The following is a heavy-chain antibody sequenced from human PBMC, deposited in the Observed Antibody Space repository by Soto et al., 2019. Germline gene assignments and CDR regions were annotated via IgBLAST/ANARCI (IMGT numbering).Heavy chain of an antibody. CDR2: ISYDGSNK. CDR3: VRDVLYFTNGVCGRERDYYYYGMDV. J-gene: IGHJ6*02. D-gene: IGHD2-8*01. CDR1: GFTFSSYA. V-gene: IGHV3-30-3*01. Sequence: SLRLSCAASGFTFSSYAMHWVRQAPGKGLEWVAVISYDGSNKYYADSVKGRFTISRDNSKNTLYLQMNSLRAEDTAVYYCVRDVLYFTNGVCGRERDYYYYGMDVWGQGTTVTVSS.